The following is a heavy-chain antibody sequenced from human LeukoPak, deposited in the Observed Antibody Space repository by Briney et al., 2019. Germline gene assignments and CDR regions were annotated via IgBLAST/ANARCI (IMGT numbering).Heavy chain of an antibody. J-gene: IGHJ4*02. CDR2: IYYSGST. Sequence: SETLSLTCTVSGGSVSSSTYYWGWIRQPPGKELEWIGTIYYSGSTYYNPSLKSRVTISVDTSKNQFSLKLSSLTAADTAIYYCAREIYYDSSAYDYWGQGTLVTVSS. V-gene: IGHV4-39*07. D-gene: IGHD3-22*01. CDR3: AREIYYDSSAYDY. CDR1: GGSVSSSTYY.